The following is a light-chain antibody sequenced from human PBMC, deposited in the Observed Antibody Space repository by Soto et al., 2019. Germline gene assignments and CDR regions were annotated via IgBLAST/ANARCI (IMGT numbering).Light chain of an antibody. Sequence: DIVVPQSPGTLSLSPGERATLSCRASQSVSSNYLAWYQQKPGQAPRHLIYDAFSRTTGIPDRFSGSGDGADFTLPISGLEPDGFAVYFCQQYGSSPYTFGQGTQLEIK. CDR2: DAF. CDR1: QSVSSNY. V-gene: IGKV3-20*01. J-gene: IGKJ2*01. CDR3: QQYGSSPYT.